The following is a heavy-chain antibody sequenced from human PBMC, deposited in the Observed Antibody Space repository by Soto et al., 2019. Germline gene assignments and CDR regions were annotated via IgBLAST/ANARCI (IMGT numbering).Heavy chain of an antibody. J-gene: IGHJ5*01. CDR1: GGSISSYY. CDR2: MYYGGRT. D-gene: IGHD2-21*01. CDR3: AMKTKSPLILTRSRGPWLDC. Sequence: PSETQSLSCTVSGGSISSYYWSWIRQPPGKGLEWIGYMYYGGRTNYNPSLKSRVTISVDTSKMQVSLKLSSVTAADTAVYFCAMKTKSPLILTRSRGPWLDCSVQGTLVT. V-gene: IGHV4-59*08.